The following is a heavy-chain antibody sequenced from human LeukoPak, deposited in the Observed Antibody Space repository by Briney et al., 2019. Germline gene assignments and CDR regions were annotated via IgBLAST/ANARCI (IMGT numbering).Heavy chain of an antibody. V-gene: IGHV3-23*01. CDR3: AKVGVRFLEWSPFDC. D-gene: IGHD3-3*01. J-gene: IGHJ4*02. CDR1: GFTFSSYA. CDR2: ISGSGGSA. Sequence: GGSLRLSCAASGFTFSSYAMSWDRQAPGKGLEWVSAISGSGGSAYYADSVKGRFTISRDNSKNTLYLQMNSLRAEDTAVYYCAKVGVRFLEWSPFDCWGQGTLVTVSS.